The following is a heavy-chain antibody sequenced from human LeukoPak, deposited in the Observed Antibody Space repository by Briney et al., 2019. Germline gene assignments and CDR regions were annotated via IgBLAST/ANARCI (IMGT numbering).Heavy chain of an antibody. CDR3: ARTPEESGIAAGDYGMDV. Sequence: SQTLSLTCAISGDSVSSNSAAWNWIRQSPSRGLEWLGRTYYRSKWYNDYAVSVKSRITINPDTSKNQFSLQLNSVTPEDTAVYYCARTPEESGIAAGDYGMDVWGQGTTVTVSS. CDR2: TYYRSKWYN. CDR1: GDSVSSNSAA. J-gene: IGHJ6*02. D-gene: IGHD6-13*01. V-gene: IGHV6-1*01.